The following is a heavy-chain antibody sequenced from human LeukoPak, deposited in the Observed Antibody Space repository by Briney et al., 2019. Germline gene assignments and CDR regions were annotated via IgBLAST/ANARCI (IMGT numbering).Heavy chain of an antibody. D-gene: IGHD5-18*01. Sequence: PSETLSLTCTVSGGSISSYYWSWIRQPPGKGLGWIGSIYYSGSTYYNPSLKSRVTISVDTSKNQFFLRLSSVTAADTAVYYCARAQRGYSYGYWFDPWGQGTLVTVSS. CDR3: ARAQRGYSYGYWFDP. CDR1: GGSISSYY. V-gene: IGHV4-59*12. J-gene: IGHJ5*02. CDR2: IYYSGST.